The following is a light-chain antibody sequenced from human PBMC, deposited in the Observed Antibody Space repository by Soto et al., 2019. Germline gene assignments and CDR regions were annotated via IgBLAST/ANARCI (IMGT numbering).Light chain of an antibody. CDR1: QSVSSSF. V-gene: IGKV3-20*01. CDR3: QQYGSSPRT. CDR2: GAS. Sequence: ENVLTQSPGTLSLSPGERATLSCRASQSVSSSFLAWYQQKVGQAPRLLIYGASSRATGIPDRFSGSGSGTDFTLTISRLEPEDFAVYYCQQYGSSPRTFGQGTRLEI. J-gene: IGKJ5*01.